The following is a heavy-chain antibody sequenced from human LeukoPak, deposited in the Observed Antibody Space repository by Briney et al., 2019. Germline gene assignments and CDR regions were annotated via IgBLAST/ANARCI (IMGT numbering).Heavy chain of an antibody. V-gene: IGHV4-59*08. CDR1: GGSISSYY. D-gene: IGHD6-6*01. CDR2: IYYSGST. Sequence: SETLSLTCTVSGGSISSYYWSWIRQPPGKGLEWIGYIYYSGSTNYNPSLKSRVTISVDTSKNQFSLKLSPVTAADTAVYYCARHVSSGYFDYWGQGTLVTVSS. J-gene: IGHJ4*02. CDR3: ARHVSSGYFDY.